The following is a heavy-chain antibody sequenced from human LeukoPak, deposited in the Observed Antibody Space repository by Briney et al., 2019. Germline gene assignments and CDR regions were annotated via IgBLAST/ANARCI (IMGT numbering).Heavy chain of an antibody. CDR2: IPYDGSNK. J-gene: IGHJ4*02. V-gene: IGHV3-30*18. CDR1: GFTFSSYG. CDR3: AKSTTVTQRGYFDY. D-gene: IGHD4-17*01. Sequence: GESPRLSCAASGFTFSSYGMHWVRQAPAKGLEWVAIIPYDGSNKYYADSVKGRFTISRDNSKNTLYLQMNSLRAEDTAVYYCAKSTTVTQRGYFDYWGQGTLVTVSS.